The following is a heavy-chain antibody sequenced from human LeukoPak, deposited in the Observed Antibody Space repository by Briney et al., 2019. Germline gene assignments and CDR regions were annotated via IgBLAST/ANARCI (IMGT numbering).Heavy chain of an antibody. CDR1: GGSISSYY. Sequence: SETLSLTCTVSGGSISSYYWSWIRQPPGKGLEWIGYIYYSGSTNYSPSLKSRVTISVDTSKNQFSLKLSSVTAADTAVYYCARYLGGSGCHDAFDIWGQGTMVTVSS. J-gene: IGHJ3*02. V-gene: IGHV4-59*08. CDR2: IYYSGST. D-gene: IGHD3-10*01. CDR3: ARYLGGSGCHDAFDI.